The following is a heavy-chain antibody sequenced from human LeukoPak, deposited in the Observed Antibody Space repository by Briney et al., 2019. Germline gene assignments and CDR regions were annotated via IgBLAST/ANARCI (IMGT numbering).Heavy chain of an antibody. CDR1: GYTFTGYY. Sequence: GASVKVSCKASGYTFTGYYMHWVRQAPGQGLEWMGWINPNSGGTNYAQKFQGRVTMTRDTSISTAYMELSRLRSDDTAVYYCARYYYDSSGKFDYWGQGTLVTVSS. CDR2: INPNSGGT. J-gene: IGHJ4*02. V-gene: IGHV1-2*02. CDR3: ARYYYDSSGKFDY. D-gene: IGHD3-22*01.